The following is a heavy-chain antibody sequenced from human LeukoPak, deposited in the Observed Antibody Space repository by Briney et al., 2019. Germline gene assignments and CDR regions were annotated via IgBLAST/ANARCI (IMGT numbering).Heavy chain of an antibody. D-gene: IGHD4-17*01. CDR1: GFTFSNFA. Sequence: PGGSLRLPCAASGFTFSNFAVHWVRQAPGKGLEWVALISYDGSNKYYADSVKGRFAISRDNSKNTLYLQMNSLTAEDTAVYYCARAPYGGTFYIGFDPWGQGTLVTVSS. J-gene: IGHJ5*02. CDR3: ARAPYGGTFYIGFDP. CDR2: ISYDGSNK. V-gene: IGHV3-30*09.